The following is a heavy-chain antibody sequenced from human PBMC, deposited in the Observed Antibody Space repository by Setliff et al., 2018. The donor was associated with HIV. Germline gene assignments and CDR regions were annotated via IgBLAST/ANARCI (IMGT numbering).Heavy chain of an antibody. J-gene: IGHJ4*02. D-gene: IGHD6-13*01. CDR3: AVVVGGYAYSSSWYFHY. CDR1: GFTFSNAW. Sequence: SLRLSCAASGFTFSNAWMSWVRQAPGKGLEWVGHIKSKIDGETTDYAAPVKGRITISRDDSKNTLSLQMNSLKTEDTAVYYCAVVVGGYAYSSSWYFHYWGQGTLVTVSS. V-gene: IGHV3-15*01. CDR2: IKSKIDGETT.